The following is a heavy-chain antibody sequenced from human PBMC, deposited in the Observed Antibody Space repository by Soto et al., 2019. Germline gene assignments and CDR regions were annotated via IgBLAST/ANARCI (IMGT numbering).Heavy chain of an antibody. J-gene: IGHJ4*02. V-gene: IGHV3-48*02. CDR3: ARAFDF. Sequence: SLRLSCASSVFTFSGYTMNWVRQAPGKGLEWVSYISNSGSTIYYADSVKGRFTISRDNAKNSLYLQMSSLRDEDTAVYYCARAFDFWGQGTLVTVSS. CDR2: ISNSGSTI. CDR1: VFTFSGYT.